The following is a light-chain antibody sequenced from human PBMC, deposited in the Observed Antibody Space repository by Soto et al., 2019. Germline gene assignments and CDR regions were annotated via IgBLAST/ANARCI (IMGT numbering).Light chain of an antibody. CDR3: QLYGSSPPRYT. CDR2: AAS. CDR1: QSVSSNY. Sequence: EIVLTQSPGTLYLSPGERATLSCRASQSVSSNYLAWYQQKRGQAPRLLIYAASAGATGIPDRFSGSGSGTDFTLTISRLEPEDFAVCFCQLYGSSPPRYTFAQGTKLEIK. V-gene: IGKV3-20*01. J-gene: IGKJ2*01.